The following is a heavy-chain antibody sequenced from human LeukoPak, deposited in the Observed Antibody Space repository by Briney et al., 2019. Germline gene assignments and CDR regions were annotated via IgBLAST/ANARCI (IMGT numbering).Heavy chain of an antibody. CDR2: IGSGGYT. Sequence: GGSLRLSCVVSGFTFKDYDIHWVRQTTGKGLEWVSAIGSGGYTYYADSVRGRFTISREDAETSLSLQMNNLRAEDTAAYYCVRQPDSGRYGFDHWGQGTLVTVSS. J-gene: IGHJ4*02. CDR3: VRQPDSGRYGFDH. V-gene: IGHV3-13*01. D-gene: IGHD6-19*01. CDR1: GFTFKDYD.